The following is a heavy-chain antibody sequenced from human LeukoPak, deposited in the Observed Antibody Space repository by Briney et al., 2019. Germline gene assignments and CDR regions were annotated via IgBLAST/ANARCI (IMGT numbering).Heavy chain of an antibody. J-gene: IGHJ5*02. Sequence: KPSETLSLTCTVSGGFISNHYWSWLRQPPGKGLEWIGYIYFSGSTTHNPSLKSRVTISVDTSKNQFSLKLSSVTAADTAVYYCARLRDWFDPWGQGTLVTVSS. V-gene: IGHV4-59*11. CDR2: IYFSGST. CDR1: GGFISNHY. CDR3: ARLRDWFDP.